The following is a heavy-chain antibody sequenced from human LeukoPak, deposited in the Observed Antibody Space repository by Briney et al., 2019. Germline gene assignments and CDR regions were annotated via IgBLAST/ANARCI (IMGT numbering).Heavy chain of an antibody. D-gene: IGHD6-13*01. Sequence: GGSLRLSCAASGFTFSSYAMTWVRQAPGKGLEWVSAFSATDGSAQYAESVEGRFTISRDNSKNTLFLQMNSLGAEDTAVYYCARANIAAAGTGAFDVWGQGTLVTVSS. CDR3: ARANIAAAGTGAFDV. J-gene: IGHJ3*01. CDR2: FSATDGSA. V-gene: IGHV3-23*01. CDR1: GFTFSSYA.